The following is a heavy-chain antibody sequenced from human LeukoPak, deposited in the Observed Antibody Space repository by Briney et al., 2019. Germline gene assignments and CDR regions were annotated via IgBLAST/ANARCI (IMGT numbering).Heavy chain of an antibody. CDR1: GDSFSSYF. J-gene: IGHJ4*02. CDR2: VCYNGTT. Sequence: SETLSLTCTVSGDSFSSYFWAWFRQPPGKGLEGIGYVCYNGTTNYNPSLRNRVAISIDTSKNQFSLKLNSATAADTAVYYCATSGGFNSPRHYWGQGTLVTVSS. D-gene: IGHD3-16*01. CDR3: ATSGGFNSPRHY. V-gene: IGHV4-59*01.